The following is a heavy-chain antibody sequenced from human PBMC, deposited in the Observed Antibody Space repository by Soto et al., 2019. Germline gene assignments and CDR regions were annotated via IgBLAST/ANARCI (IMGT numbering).Heavy chain of an antibody. Sequence: PSETVSLTCAVYGGSFSGYYWSWIRQPLGKGLEWIGAINHSGSTNYNPSLKSRVTISVDTSKNQFSLKLRSVTAADTAVYYCARGLSSGSIRYRSSWPSRPRVVHYFDYWGQGTLVTVSS. CDR3: ARGLSSGSIRYRSSWPSRPRVVHYFDY. CDR2: INHSGST. D-gene: IGHD6-13*01. J-gene: IGHJ4*02. V-gene: IGHV4-34*01. CDR1: GGSFSGYY.